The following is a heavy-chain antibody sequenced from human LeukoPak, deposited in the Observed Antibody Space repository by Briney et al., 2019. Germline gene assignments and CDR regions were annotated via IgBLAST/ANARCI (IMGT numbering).Heavy chain of an antibody. CDR1: NSSFSNYY. Sequence: SETLSLTCSVSNSSFSNYYWNWIRQPAGKGLEWIGRIYTSGTTNYNPSLKSRVTMAVDTSKNQFSLMLRSVTAADTAVYYCARVSPWGPFDYWGQGTLVTVSS. V-gene: IGHV4-4*07. CDR2: IYTSGTT. J-gene: IGHJ4*02. D-gene: IGHD3-16*01. CDR3: ARVSPWGPFDY.